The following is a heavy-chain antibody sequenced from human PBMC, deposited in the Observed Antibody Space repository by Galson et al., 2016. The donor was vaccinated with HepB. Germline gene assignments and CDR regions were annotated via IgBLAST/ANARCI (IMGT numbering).Heavy chain of an antibody. CDR1: GFTFSDYA. CDR2: IRSTAYGGTT. Sequence: SLRLSCAASGFTFSDYAMSWFRQAQGKGLEWDGLIRSTAYGGTTEYAASVKGRFTKSRDDSKSIPYLHINSLKTDNKAVYYCTKVIYDILTAYRSLSDYWGQGTLVTVSS. J-gene: IGHJ4*02. V-gene: IGHV3-49*03. CDR3: TKVIYDILTAYRSLSDY. D-gene: IGHD3-9*01.